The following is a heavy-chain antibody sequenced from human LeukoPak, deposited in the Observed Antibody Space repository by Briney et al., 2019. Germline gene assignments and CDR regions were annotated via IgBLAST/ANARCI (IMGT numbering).Heavy chain of an antibody. D-gene: IGHD1-26*01. Sequence: SETLSLTCAVPGGSIRSYYWSWIRQPPGKGLEWIGYVYYSGSTNYNPSLKSRVTISVDTSKNQFSLKPSSVTAADTAVYYCASGSSYFDLWGQGTLVTVSS. CDR1: GGSIRSYY. V-gene: IGHV4-59*12. J-gene: IGHJ4*02. CDR3: ASGSSYFDL. CDR2: VYYSGST.